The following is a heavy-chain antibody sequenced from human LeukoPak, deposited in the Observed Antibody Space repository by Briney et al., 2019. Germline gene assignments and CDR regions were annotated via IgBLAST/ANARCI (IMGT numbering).Heavy chain of an antibody. V-gene: IGHV3-30-3*01. CDR3: ARERSGYYGSGTLDY. CDR1: GFTFTKYW. D-gene: IGHD3-10*01. CDR2: ISYDGSNK. J-gene: IGHJ4*02. Sequence: GGSLRLSCAASGFTFTKYWMTWVRQAPGKGLEWVAVISYDGSNKYYADSVKGRFTISRDNSKNTLYLQMNSLRAEDTAVYYCARERSGYYGSGTLDYWGQGTLVTVSS.